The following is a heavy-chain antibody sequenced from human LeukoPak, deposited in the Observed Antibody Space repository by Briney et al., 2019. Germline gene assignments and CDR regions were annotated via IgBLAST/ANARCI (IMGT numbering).Heavy chain of an antibody. J-gene: IGHJ4*02. CDR1: GFTFSNYA. CDR2: ISDSAGST. D-gene: IGHD3-10*01. CDR3: AKDRARYGSGSYYTTYYLDQ. Sequence: TGGSLRLSCAASGFTFSNYAMSWVRQAPGKGLEWVSGISDSAGSTYYADSVKGRFTISRDNSKNTLYLQMNSQRAEDTAIYYCAKDRARYGSGSYYTTYYLDQWGQGTLVTVSS. V-gene: IGHV3-23*01.